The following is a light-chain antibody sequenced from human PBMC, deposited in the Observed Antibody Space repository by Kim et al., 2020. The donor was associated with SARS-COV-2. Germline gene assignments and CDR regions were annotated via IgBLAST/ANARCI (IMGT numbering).Light chain of an antibody. CDR1: QGIASW. J-gene: IGKJ5*01. Sequence: DVQMTQSPSSVSASVGDTVTITCRASQGIASWLAWYQQKPGKAPKLLIYAASALQSGVPSRFSGSGSGRESTLTIRSLQPEDVATYFCQQSNNFPITFGQGTRLEIK. CDR3: QQSNNFPIT. CDR2: AAS. V-gene: IGKV1-12*01.